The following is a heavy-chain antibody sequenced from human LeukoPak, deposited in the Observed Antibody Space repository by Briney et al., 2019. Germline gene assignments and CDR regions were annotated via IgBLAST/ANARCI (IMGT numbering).Heavy chain of an antibody. V-gene: IGHV3-15*01. CDR2: IKSKVDGGTR. D-gene: IGHD2-15*01. J-gene: IGHJ4*02. CDR3: AVERGGCSAVTCYAFNH. Sequence: GGSLRLSCAASRFSFSTYAMSWVRQAPGKGLEWVGRIKSKVDGGTRDYAAPVKGRFTISRDDSENKLFLQMNSLEIGDTAVYYRAVERGGCSAVTCYAFNHWGQGTLVTVSS. CDR1: RFSFSTYA.